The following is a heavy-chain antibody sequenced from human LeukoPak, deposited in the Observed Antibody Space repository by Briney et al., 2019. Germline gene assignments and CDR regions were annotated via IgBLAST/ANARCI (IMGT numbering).Heavy chain of an antibody. D-gene: IGHD6-13*01. J-gene: IGHJ6*02. CDR1: GGSVSSGSYY. CDR2: VYYSGST. Sequence: PSETLSLTCTVSGGSVSSGSYYWRWIRQPPGKGLEWIGYVYYSGSTSYNPSLKSRVTISVDTSKNQFSLKLRSVTAADTAVYYCARGGNGSWYRGGYYGMDVWGQGTTVTVSS. CDR3: ARGGNGSWYRGGYYGMDV. V-gene: IGHV4-61*01.